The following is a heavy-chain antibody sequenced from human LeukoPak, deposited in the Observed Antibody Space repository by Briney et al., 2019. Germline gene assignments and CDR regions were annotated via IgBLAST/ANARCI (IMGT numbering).Heavy chain of an antibody. CDR2: IYYSGST. V-gene: IGHV4-39*01. CDR3: ARLLWFGELLSNSYGMDV. Sequence: SETLSLTCTVSGGSISSSRYYWGWIRQPPGKGLEWIGRIYYSGSTYYNPSLKSRVTISVDTSKNQFSLKLSSVTAADTAVYYCARLLWFGELLSNSYGMDVWGQGTTVTVSS. CDR1: GGSISSSRYY. D-gene: IGHD3-10*01. J-gene: IGHJ6*02.